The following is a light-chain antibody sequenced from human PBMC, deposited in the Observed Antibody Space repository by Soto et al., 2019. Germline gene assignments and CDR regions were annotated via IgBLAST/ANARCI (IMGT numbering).Light chain of an antibody. V-gene: IGLV2-8*01. CDR3: SSYAGSNNFEV. CDR1: SSDVGGYNY. J-gene: IGLJ1*01. CDR2: EVS. Sequence: QSALTQPPSASGSPGQSVTISCTGTSSDVGGYNYVSWYQQHPGKAPKLMIYEVSKRPSGVPDRFSGSKSGNTASLTVSGLQAEDEEDYYCSSYAGSNNFEVFGTGTKLTVL.